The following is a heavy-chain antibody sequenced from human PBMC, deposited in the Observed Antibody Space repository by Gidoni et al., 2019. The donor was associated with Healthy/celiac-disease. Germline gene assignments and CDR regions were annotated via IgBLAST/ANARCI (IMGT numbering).Heavy chain of an antibody. CDR3: AKDSVITMIVVVQDDAFDI. D-gene: IGHD3-22*01. J-gene: IGHJ3*02. Sequence: EVQLLESGGGLVQPGGSLRLSCAASGFTFSSYAMSWVRQAPGKGLEWVSAISGSGGSTYYADSVKGRFTISRDNSKNTLYLQMNSLRAEDTAVYYCAKDSVITMIVVVQDDAFDIWGQGTMVTVSS. CDR1: GFTFSSYA. CDR2: ISGSGGST. V-gene: IGHV3-23*01.